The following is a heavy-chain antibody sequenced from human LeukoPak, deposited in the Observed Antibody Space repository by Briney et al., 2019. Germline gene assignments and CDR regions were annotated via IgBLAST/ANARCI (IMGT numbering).Heavy chain of an antibody. CDR2: TSNKANSYTT. D-gene: IGHD5-12*01. CDR3: AREGKYSDYDWSLDY. V-gene: IGHV3-72*01. J-gene: IGHJ4*02. Sequence: PGGSLRLSCAASGFTFSSYAMHWVRQAPGKGLEWVGRTSNKANSYTTDYAASVKGRFTISRDDSKNSLYLQMNSLKTEDTAMYYCAREGKYSDYDWSLDYWGQGTLVTVSS. CDR1: GFTFSSYA.